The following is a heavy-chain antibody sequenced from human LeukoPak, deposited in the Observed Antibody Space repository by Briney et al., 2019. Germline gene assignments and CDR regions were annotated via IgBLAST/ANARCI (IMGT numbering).Heavy chain of an antibody. D-gene: IGHD3-10*01. CDR2: VNPSGGST. CDR3: ARVIDYYGSGSFFDY. J-gene: IGHJ4*02. V-gene: IGHV1-46*01. Sequence: ASVKVSCKASGYTFTSYYMHWVRQAPGQGLEWMGIVNPSGGSTSYAQKFQGRVTMTRDTSTSTVYMELSSLRSEDTAVYYCARVIDYYGSGSFFDYWGQGTLVTVSS. CDR1: GYTFTSYY.